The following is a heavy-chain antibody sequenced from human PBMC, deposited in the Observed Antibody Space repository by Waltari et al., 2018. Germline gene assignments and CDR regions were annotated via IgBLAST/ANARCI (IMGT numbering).Heavy chain of an antibody. D-gene: IGHD3-16*01. Sequence: QVQLGQSGAEVKKPGASVTGSGKASGYTFTGHYMPGVRSAPGQGLEGRGWINPNSGGTNYAQKFQGRVTMTRDTSIRTAYMELGRLRSDDTAVYYCARVQAWGSYSLGSAFDYWGQGTLVTVSS. CDR3: ARVQAWGSYSLGSAFDY. CDR2: INPNSGGT. J-gene: IGHJ4*02. V-gene: IGHV1-2*02. CDR1: GYTFTGHY.